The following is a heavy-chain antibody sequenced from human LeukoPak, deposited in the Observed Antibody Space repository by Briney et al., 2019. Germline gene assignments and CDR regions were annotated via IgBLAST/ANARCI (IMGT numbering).Heavy chain of an antibody. V-gene: IGHV4-38-2*02. Sequence: SETLSLTCAVSGYSISSGYNWGWIRQPPGKGLEWIGSIYHSGSTYYNPSLKSRVTISVDTSKNQFSLKLSSVTAADTAVYYCARDGRYCTNGVCYRSFDYWGQGTLVTVSS. CDR1: GYSISSGYN. D-gene: IGHD2-8*01. J-gene: IGHJ4*02. CDR2: IYHSGST. CDR3: ARDGRYCTNGVCYRSFDY.